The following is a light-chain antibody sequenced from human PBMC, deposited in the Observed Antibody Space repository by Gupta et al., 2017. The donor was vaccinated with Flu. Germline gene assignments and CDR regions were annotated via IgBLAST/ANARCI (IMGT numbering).Light chain of an antibody. V-gene: IGLV2-14*01. CDR1: SSDVGRYNY. CDR2: EVS. Sequence: QSALSQPASVSGSPGQSITISCTGTSSDVGRYNYVSWYQQHPGKAPKLMIYEVSNRPSGVSTRFSGSKSGSTASLTISGLQAEDEGDYYCSSYTSSITYVFGTGTKVTVL. J-gene: IGLJ1*01. CDR3: SSYTSSITYV.